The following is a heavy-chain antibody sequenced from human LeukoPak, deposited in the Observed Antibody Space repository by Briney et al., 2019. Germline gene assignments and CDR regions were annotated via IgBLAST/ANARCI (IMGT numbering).Heavy chain of an antibody. Sequence: GGSLRLSCAASGFTISNYWMSWVRQAPGKGLEWVANMKQDGSEIYYADSVKGRFTIARDNAKNSLYLQMNSLRAEDTALYYCAKDTWDSSGYLSLWGQGTLVTVSS. CDR3: AKDTWDSSGYLSL. CDR1: GFTISNYW. CDR2: MKQDGSEI. V-gene: IGHV3-7*03. J-gene: IGHJ4*02. D-gene: IGHD3-22*01.